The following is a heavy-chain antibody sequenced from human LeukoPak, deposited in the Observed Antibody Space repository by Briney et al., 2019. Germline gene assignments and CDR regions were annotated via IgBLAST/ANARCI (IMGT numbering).Heavy chain of an antibody. J-gene: IGHJ4*02. D-gene: IGHD3-10*01. CDR1: EFTFSTYG. CDR2: IHFDGSNR. CDR3: AKDRGDFPHYFDY. V-gene: IGHV3-30*02. Sequence: GGSLRLSCAVSEFTFSTYGMHWVRQAPGKGLEWVAYIHFDGSNRHYIDSVKGRFTISRDNSENTLYLQMNSLRPEDTAVYYCAKDRGDFPHYFDYWGQGTLVTVSS.